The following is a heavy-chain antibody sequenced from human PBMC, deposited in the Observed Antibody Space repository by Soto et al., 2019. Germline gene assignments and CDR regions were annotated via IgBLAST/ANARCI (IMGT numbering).Heavy chain of an antibody. CDR1: GFTFDTYA. CDR2: ISYDGSNQ. V-gene: IGHV3-30-3*01. Sequence: GGSLRLSCAASGFTFDTYAMHWVRQAPGKGLEWVAVISYDGSNQFYAGSVKGRFTVSRDNSKSTLYLQMNSLRNDDTAVYYCTRGLLTDYFDYWGQGALVTVSS. CDR3: TRGLLTDYFDY. J-gene: IGHJ4*02.